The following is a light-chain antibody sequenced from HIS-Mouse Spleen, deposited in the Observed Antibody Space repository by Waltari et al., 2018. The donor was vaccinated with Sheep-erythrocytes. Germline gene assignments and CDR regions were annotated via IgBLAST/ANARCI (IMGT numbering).Light chain of an antibody. CDR3: SSYAGSNNYV. Sequence: QSALTQPPSASGSPGQSVTISCTGTSSDVGGYNYVSWYQQHPGKAPKLMIYEVSARPSGFPDRFSGSKSGNTASLTVSGLQAEDEADYYCSSYAGSNNYVFGTGTKVTVL. V-gene: IGLV2-8*01. J-gene: IGLJ1*01. CDR1: SSDVGGYNY. CDR2: EVS.